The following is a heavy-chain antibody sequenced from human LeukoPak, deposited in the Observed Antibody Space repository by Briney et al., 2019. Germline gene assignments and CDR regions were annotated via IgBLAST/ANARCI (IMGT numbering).Heavy chain of an antibody. CDR3: AKGAKITMIVVVIGPFGY. D-gene: IGHD3-22*01. CDR1: GFTFTTYW. Sequence: GGSLRLSCAASGFTFTTYWMTWVRQAPWKGLEWVAKIKQDGSEKYYVDSVKGRFTISRDNAKNSLYLQMNSLRAEDTAVYYCAKGAKITMIVVVIGPFGYWGQGTLVTVSS. V-gene: IGHV3-7*05. J-gene: IGHJ4*02. CDR2: IKQDGSEK.